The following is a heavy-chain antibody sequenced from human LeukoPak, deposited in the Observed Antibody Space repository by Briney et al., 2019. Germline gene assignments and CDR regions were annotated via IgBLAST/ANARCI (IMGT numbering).Heavy chain of an antibody. CDR1: GFTFSSYA. V-gene: IGHV3-48*01. J-gene: IGHJ6*03. Sequence: PGGSLRLSCAASGFTFSSYAMHWVRQAPGKGLEWVSYISSSSSTIYYADSVKGRFTISRDNAKNSLYLQMNSLRAEDTAVYYCARDSVDFWSASSGYYMDVWAKGPRSPSP. CDR3: ARDSVDFWSASSGYYMDV. D-gene: IGHD3-3*01. CDR2: ISSSSSTI.